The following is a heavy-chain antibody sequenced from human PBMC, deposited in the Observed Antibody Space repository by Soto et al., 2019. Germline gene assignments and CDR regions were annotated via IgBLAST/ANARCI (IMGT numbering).Heavy chain of an antibody. CDR2: ISGSGGST. V-gene: IGHV3-23*01. CDR1: GFTFSSYA. CDR3: AKDPALVPAARGKYYNGMDV. Sequence: EVQLLESGGGLVQPGGSLRLSCAASGFTFSSYAMSWVRQAPGKGLEWVSAISGSGGSTYYADSVKGRFTISRDNSKTTLYLQMNSLRAEDTAVYYCAKDPALVPAARGKYYNGMDVCGQGTTVTVSS. J-gene: IGHJ6*02. D-gene: IGHD2-2*01.